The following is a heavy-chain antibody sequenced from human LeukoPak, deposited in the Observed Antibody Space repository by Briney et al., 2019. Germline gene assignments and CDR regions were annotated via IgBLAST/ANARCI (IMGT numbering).Heavy chain of an antibody. Sequence: PGGSLRLSCAASGFTFDDYAMHWVRQAPGKGLEWVSGISWNSGTIGSAGSVKGRFTISRDNAKNSLYLQMNSLRDDDMALYYCARGNSGSYSQDWFDPWGQGTLVTVSS. CDR3: ARGNSGSYSQDWFDP. V-gene: IGHV3-9*03. CDR1: GFTFDDYA. J-gene: IGHJ5*02. CDR2: ISWNSGTI. D-gene: IGHD1-26*01.